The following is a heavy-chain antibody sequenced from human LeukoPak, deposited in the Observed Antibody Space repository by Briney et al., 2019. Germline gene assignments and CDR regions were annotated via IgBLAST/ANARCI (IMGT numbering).Heavy chain of an antibody. D-gene: IGHD5-18*01. CDR1: GGSISSSNYY. Sequence: SETLSLTCSVSGGSISSSNYYWSWIRQPAGKGLEWIGEINHSGSTNYNPSLKSRVTISVDTSKNQFSLKLSSVTAADTAVYYCARLHTAIDYWGQGTLVTVSS. V-gene: IGHV4-61*10. CDR3: ARLHTAIDY. J-gene: IGHJ4*02. CDR2: INHSGST.